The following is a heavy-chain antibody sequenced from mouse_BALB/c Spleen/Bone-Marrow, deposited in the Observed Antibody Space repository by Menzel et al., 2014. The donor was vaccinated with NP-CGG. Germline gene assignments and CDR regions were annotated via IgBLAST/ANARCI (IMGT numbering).Heavy chain of an antibody. CDR2: IHPSDTET. Sequence: VKLVESGAELVRPGASVKLSCKAYGYSFTSYWMNWVKQRPGQGLEWIGMIHPSDTETRLNQRFKDKATLTVDKSSSTAYMQLSSPTSEDSAVYYCARLEGNYGSTFAYWGQGTLVTVSA. V-gene: IGHV1-61*01. D-gene: IGHD1-1*01. J-gene: IGHJ3*01. CDR1: GYSFTSYW. CDR3: ARLEGNYGSTFAY.